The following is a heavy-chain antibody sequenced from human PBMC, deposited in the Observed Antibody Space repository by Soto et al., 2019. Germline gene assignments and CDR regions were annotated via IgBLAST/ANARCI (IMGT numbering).Heavy chain of an antibody. V-gene: IGHV4-34*01. D-gene: IGHD3-16*02. CDR3: ARGLWRDDYIWGSYRSKYYFDY. Sequence: SETLSLTCAVYGGSFSGYYWSWIRQPPGKGLEWIGEINHSGSTNYNPSLKSRVTISVDTSKNQFSLKLSSVTAADTAVYYCARGLWRDDYIWGSYRSKYYFDYWGQGTLVTVSS. J-gene: IGHJ4*02. CDR2: INHSGST. CDR1: GGSFSGYY.